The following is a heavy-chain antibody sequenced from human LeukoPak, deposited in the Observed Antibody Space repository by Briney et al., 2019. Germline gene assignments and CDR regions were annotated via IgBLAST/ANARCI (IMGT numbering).Heavy chain of an antibody. CDR2: ISGSGGST. J-gene: IGHJ4*02. Sequence: PGGSLRLSCAASGFTFSSYGMNWVRQAPGKGLEWVSAISGSGGSTYYADSVKGRFTISRDNSKNTLYLQMNSLRAEDTAVYYCAKSAEYYYGSGPWGYWGQGTLVTVSS. V-gene: IGHV3-23*01. CDR3: AKSAEYYYGSGPWGY. CDR1: GFTFSSYG. D-gene: IGHD3-10*01.